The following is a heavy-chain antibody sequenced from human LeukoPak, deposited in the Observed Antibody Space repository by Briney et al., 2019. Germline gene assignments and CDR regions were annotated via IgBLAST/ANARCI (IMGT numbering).Heavy chain of an antibody. CDR2: INHSGST. Sequence: SETLSLTCAVYGGSFSVYYWSWIRQPPGKGLEWIGEINHSGSTNYNPSLKSRVTISVDTSNNHFSLKLSSVTAADTAVYYCARAEINDYSRYWGQGIPVIVSS. CDR3: ARAEINDYSRY. J-gene: IGHJ4*02. CDR1: GGSFSVYY. V-gene: IGHV4-34*01. D-gene: IGHD4-11*01.